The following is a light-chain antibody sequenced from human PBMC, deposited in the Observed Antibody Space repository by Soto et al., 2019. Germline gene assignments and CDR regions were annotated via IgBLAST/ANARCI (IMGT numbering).Light chain of an antibody. V-gene: IGLV2-14*01. CDR1: SSDVGGYNY. CDR3: SSYTSSSTLCV. J-gene: IGLJ1*01. Sequence: QSALTQPPSASGSPGQSVTIFCTGTSSDVGGYNYVSWYQQHPGKAPKLMIYEVTNRPSGISNRFSGSKSGNTASLTISGLQAEDEAHYYCSSYTSSSTLCVFGTGTKLTVL. CDR2: EVT.